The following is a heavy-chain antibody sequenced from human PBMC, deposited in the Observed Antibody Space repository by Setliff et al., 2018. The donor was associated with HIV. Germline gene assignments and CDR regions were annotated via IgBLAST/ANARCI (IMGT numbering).Heavy chain of an antibody. D-gene: IGHD1-26*01. V-gene: IGHV4-38-2*02. J-gene: IGHJ3*02. CDR1: GYSISSGYY. CDR3: ARLGYSGSLVGAFDI. CDR2: IYHSGIT. Sequence: PSETLSLTCTVSGYSISSGYYWGWIRQPPGKGLEWIGSIYHSGITYYNSSLKSRVTISVDTSKNQFSLNLTSVTVADTAVYYCARLGYSGSLVGAFDIWGQGTMVTVSS.